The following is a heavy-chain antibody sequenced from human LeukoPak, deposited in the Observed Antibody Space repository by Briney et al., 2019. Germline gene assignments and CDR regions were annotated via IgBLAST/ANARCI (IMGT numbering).Heavy chain of an antibody. Sequence: GGSLRLSCAASGFTFSSYSMNWVGQAPGKGLEWVAYISSSSSTIYYADSVKGRFTISRDNAKNSLYLQMNSLRAEDTAVYYCAKDPRGSYLSHGLDYWGQGTLVTVSS. CDR1: GFTFSSYS. CDR3: AKDPRGSYLSHGLDY. J-gene: IGHJ4*02. D-gene: IGHD1-26*01. V-gene: IGHV3-48*04. CDR2: ISSSSSTI.